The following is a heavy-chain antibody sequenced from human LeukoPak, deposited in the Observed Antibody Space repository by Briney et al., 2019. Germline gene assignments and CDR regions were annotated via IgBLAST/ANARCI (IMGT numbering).Heavy chain of an antibody. J-gene: IGHJ4*02. CDR1: GFTFSSYS. Sequence: GGSLRLSCAASGFTFSSYSMNWVRQAPGKGLEWVSSISGSSSYIYYADSVKGRFTISRDNAKNSLYLQMNSLRAEDTAVYYCARDLGFMGGYYPHFNYWGQGTLVTVSS. CDR2: ISGSSSYI. D-gene: IGHD3-22*01. CDR3: ARDLGFMGGYYPHFNY. V-gene: IGHV3-21*01.